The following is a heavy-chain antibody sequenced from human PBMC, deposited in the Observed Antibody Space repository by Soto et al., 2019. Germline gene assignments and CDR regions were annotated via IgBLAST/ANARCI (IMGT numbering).Heavy chain of an antibody. V-gene: IGHV4-34*01. Sequence: SETLSLTCAVYGGSFSIYYWIRIRQPPGKGLEWIGEISHSGSTSYNPSLKSRVTIPVDTSKNQFSLKLSSVTAADTAVYYCANFQEGAFDIWGQGTMVTVSS. CDR2: ISHSGST. CDR1: GGSFSIYY. J-gene: IGHJ3*02. CDR3: ANFQEGAFDI.